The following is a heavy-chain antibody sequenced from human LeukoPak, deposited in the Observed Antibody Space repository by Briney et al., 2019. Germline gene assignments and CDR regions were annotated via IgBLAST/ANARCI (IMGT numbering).Heavy chain of an antibody. J-gene: IGHJ4*02. CDR1: GFTFDDYA. Sequence: SLRLSCAASGFTFDDYAMHWVRQAPGKGLEWVSGISWNSGSIGYADSVKGRFTISRDNAKNSLYLQMNSLRAEDTALYYCAKVGSSGYYYYFDYWGQGTLVTVSS. CDR3: AKVGSSGYYYYFDY. V-gene: IGHV3-9*01. D-gene: IGHD3-22*01. CDR2: ISWNSGSI.